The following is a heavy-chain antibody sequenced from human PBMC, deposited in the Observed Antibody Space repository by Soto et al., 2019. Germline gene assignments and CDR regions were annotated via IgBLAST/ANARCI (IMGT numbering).Heavy chain of an antibody. Sequence: ASGKVCGKASGYTFTSYAMHWVRQSPGQRLEWMGWINGVKGNTKYSQKFQSRVTITRDTSASTAYMELSSVICEDTVVYYCARVIVVYCSMPSCYYWFDPWGEGTMVTVSS. J-gene: IGHJ5*02. CDR1: GYTFTSYA. CDR3: ARVIVVYCSMPSCYYWFDP. D-gene: IGHD2-2*01. V-gene: IGHV1-3*01. CDR2: INGVKGNT.